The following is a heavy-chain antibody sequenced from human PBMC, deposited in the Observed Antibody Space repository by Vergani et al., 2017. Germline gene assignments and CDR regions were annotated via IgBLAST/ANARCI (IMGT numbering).Heavy chain of an antibody. CDR1: GYSISSGYY. Sequence: QVQLQESGPGLVKPSETLSLTCAVSGYSISSGYYWGWLRQPPGKGLEWVGSIYHSGSTYYNPSLKSRVTISVDTSKNQFSLKLSSVTAAATAVYYCAGQVMIVVVKGWGQGTLVTVSS. CDR3: AGQVMIVVVKG. D-gene: IGHD3-22*01. CDR2: IYHSGST. J-gene: IGHJ4*02. V-gene: IGHV4-38-2*01.